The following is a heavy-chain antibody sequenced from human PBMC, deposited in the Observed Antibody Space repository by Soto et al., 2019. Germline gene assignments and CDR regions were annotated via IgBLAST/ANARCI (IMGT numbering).Heavy chain of an antibody. Sequence: GGSLRLSCAASGFTFSSYSMNWVRQAPGKGLEWVSYISSSSSTIYYADSVKGRFTISRDNAKNSLYLQMNSLRDEDTAVYYCARGPLYCSSGSCYSHFDYWGQGTLVTVSS. CDR1: GFTFSSYS. D-gene: IGHD2-15*01. CDR3: ARGPLYCSSGSCYSHFDY. V-gene: IGHV3-48*02. CDR2: ISSSSSTI. J-gene: IGHJ4*02.